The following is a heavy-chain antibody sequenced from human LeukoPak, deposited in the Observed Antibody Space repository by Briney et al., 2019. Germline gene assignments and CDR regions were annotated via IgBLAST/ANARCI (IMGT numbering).Heavy chain of an antibody. CDR2: ISGSGGSS. J-gene: IGHJ4*02. D-gene: IGHD6-19*01. V-gene: IGHV3-23*01. Sequence: PGGSLRLSCAASGFTFSSYAMSWVRQAPGKGLEWVSDISGSGGSSYYPDSLKGLFTISTDNSKTTLYLQMNSLRAEDTAVYYCAKDRGIAVDLFDYWGQGTLVTVSS. CDR3: AKDRGIAVDLFDY. CDR1: GFTFSSYA.